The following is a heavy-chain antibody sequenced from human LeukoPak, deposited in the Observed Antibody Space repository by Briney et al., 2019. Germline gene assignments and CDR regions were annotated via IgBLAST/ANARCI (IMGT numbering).Heavy chain of an antibody. D-gene: IGHD6-19*01. CDR2: TYYRSKWYS. V-gene: IGHV6-1*01. Sequence: SQTLSLTCAISGDSVSSSNAIWNWIRQSPSRGLEWLGRTYYRSKWYSDYAVSVKSRITINPDTSKNQFSLRLNSVTPDDTAVYCCARSSGWVHFDYWGQGTLVSVSS. CDR3: ARSSGWVHFDY. CDR1: GDSVSSSNAI. J-gene: IGHJ4*02.